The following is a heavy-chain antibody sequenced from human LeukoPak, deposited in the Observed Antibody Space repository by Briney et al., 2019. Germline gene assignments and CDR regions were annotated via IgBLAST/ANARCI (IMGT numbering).Heavy chain of an antibody. D-gene: IGHD6-13*01. CDR1: GYTFIGNG. CDR2: ISAYNGNT. CDR3: ARDESRVAAAGTGGY. Sequence: ASVKVSCKASGYTFIGNGISWVRQAPGQGLEWMGWISAYNGNTNYAQKLQGRVTMTTDTSTSTAYMELRSLRSDDTAVYYCARDESRVAAAGTGGYWGQGTLVTVSS. V-gene: IGHV1-18*01. J-gene: IGHJ4*02.